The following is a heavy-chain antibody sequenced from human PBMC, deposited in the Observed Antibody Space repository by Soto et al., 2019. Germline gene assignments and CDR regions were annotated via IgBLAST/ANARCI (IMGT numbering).Heavy chain of an antibody. D-gene: IGHD7-27*01. CDR1: GGSFSGYY. Sequence: SETLSLTCAVYGGSFSGYYWSWIRQPPGKGLEWIGEINHSGSTNYNPSLKSRVTISVDTSKNQFSLKLSSVTAADTAVYYCAREELGMDATDYWGQGTLVTVSS. V-gene: IGHV4-34*01. CDR3: AREELGMDATDY. CDR2: INHSGST. J-gene: IGHJ4*02.